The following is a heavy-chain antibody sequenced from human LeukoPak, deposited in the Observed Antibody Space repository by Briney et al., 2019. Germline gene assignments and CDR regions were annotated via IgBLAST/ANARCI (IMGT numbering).Heavy chain of an antibody. CDR2: ISSSGSTI. D-gene: IGHD1-14*01. V-gene: IGHV3-48*03. J-gene: IGHJ6*03. CDR3: AKVGLPGPYYYYYYMDV. CDR1: GFTFSSYE. Sequence: PGGSLRLSCAASGFTFSSYEMNWVRQAPGKGLEWVSYISSSGSTIYYADSVKGRFTISRDNAKNSLYLQMNSLRAEDTAVYYCAKVGLPGPYYYYYYMDVWGKGTTVTISS.